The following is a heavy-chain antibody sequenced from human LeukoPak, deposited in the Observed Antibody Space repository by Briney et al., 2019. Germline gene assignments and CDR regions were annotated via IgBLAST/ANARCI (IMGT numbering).Heavy chain of an antibody. V-gene: IGHV4-4*07. Sequence: SETLSLTCTVSGGSISSYYWSWIRQPAGKGLEWIGRIYSRGDTNYNPSLKSRVAMSVDTSKNQFSLKLSSVTAADTAVYYCARGPRSSDWYRIDYWGQGTLVTVSS. J-gene: IGHJ4*02. CDR3: ARGPRSSDWYRIDY. CDR2: IYSRGDT. D-gene: IGHD6-19*01. CDR1: GGSISSYY.